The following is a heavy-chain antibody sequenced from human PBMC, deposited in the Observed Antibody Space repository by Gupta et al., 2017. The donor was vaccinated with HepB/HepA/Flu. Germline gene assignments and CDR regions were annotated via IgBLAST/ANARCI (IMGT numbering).Heavy chain of an antibody. CDR3: ARDLGKYGMDV. J-gene: IGHJ6*02. V-gene: IGHV1-18*01. Sequence: QVQLVQSGPEVEKPGASVTVSCQASGYRFSDYAINWVRQAPGQGLEWMGWISGYDGYTKYAQKYQGRVTMTTDTSTNTAYMEMRSVRSDDTALYYCARDLGKYGMDVWGQGTTVTVXS. CDR2: ISGYDGYT. CDR1: GYRFSDYA.